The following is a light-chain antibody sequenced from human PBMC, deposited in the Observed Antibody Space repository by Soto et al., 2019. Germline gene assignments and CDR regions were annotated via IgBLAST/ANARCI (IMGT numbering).Light chain of an antibody. J-gene: IGLJ1*01. CDR3: SSYTPSSTYV. CDR2: DVS. Sequence: QSALTQPGSVTGSPGQSITISCTGTSSDVGGYNYVSWYQQHPGKAPKLMIYDVSNRPSGVSNRFSGSKSGNTASLTISGLQAEDEADYYCSSYTPSSTYVFGTGTKVTVL. V-gene: IGLV2-14*01. CDR1: SSDVGGYNY.